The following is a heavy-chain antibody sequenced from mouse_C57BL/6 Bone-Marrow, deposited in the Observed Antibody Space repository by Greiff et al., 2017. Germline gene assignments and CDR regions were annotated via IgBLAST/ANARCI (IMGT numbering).Heavy chain of an antibody. CDR1: GFTFSNYW. CDR2: IRLKSDNYAT. CDR3: NYGNYEAY. Sequence: EVKVEESGGGLVQPGGSMKLSCVASGFTFSNYWMNWVRQSPEKGLEWVAQIRLKSDNYATHYAESVKGRFTISRDDSKSSVYLQMNNLRAEDTGIYYCNYGNYEAYWGQGTLVTVSA. D-gene: IGHD2-1*01. J-gene: IGHJ3*01. V-gene: IGHV6-3*01.